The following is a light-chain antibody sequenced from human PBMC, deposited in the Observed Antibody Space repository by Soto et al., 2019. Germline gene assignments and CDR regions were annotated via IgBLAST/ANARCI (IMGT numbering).Light chain of an antibody. CDR1: SSNGGSDKL. Sequence: QSVLTQPASVSGSPGQSITISCTGTSSNGGSDKLVSWYQQHPGKAPKLMIFEVNKRPSGVSNRFSGSKSGNTASLTISGLKVEDEADYYCCSTGGSPTYVFGTGTKVTVL. CDR2: EVN. V-gene: IGLV2-23*02. J-gene: IGLJ1*01. CDR3: CSTGGSPTYV.